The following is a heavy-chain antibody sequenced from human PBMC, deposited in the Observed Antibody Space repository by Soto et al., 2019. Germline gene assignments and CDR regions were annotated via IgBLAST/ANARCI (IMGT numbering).Heavy chain of an antibody. CDR2: INHSGST. CDR3: ARHFGSGYFDY. D-gene: IGHD6-19*01. V-gene: IGHV4-34*01. J-gene: IGHJ4*02. CDR1: GGSFSGYY. Sequence: PSETLSLTCAVYGGSFSGYYWSWIRQPPGKGLEWIGEINHSGSTNYNPSLKSRVTISVDTSKNQFSLKLSSVTAADTAVYYCARHFGSGYFDYWGQGTLVTVSS.